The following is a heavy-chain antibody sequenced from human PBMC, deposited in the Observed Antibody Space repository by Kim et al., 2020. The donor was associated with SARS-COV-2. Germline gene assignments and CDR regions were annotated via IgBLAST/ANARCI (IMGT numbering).Heavy chain of an antibody. CDR2: VSYEGRNT. CDR1: GFTFSNYG. Sequence: GGSLRLSCVASGFTFSNYGMHWVHQAPGKGLEWVGIVSYEGRNTFYAGSVAGRFTISRDNSKNTLYLKMDSLRTEDTALYYCVKEAAFSTVVVDYYFDYWGQGTLVTVSS. J-gene: IGHJ4*02. D-gene: IGHD2-15*01. V-gene: IGHV3-30*18. CDR3: VKEAAFSTVVVDYYFDY.